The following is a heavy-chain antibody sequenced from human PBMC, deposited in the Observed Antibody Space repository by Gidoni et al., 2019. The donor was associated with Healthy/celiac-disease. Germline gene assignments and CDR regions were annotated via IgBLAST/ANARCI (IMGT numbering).Heavy chain of an antibody. D-gene: IGHD3-22*01. J-gene: IGHJ4*02. Sequence: EVQLVESGGGLVQPGGSLRLSGAASGFTFSSYSMNWVRQAPGKGLEWVSYISSSSSTIYYADSVKGRFTISRDNAKNSLYLQMNSLRDEDTAVYYCARDPRDYYGSSGPQDYWGQGTLVTVSS. CDR1: GFTFSSYS. CDR3: ARDPRDYYGSSGPQDY. V-gene: IGHV3-48*02. CDR2: ISSSSSTI.